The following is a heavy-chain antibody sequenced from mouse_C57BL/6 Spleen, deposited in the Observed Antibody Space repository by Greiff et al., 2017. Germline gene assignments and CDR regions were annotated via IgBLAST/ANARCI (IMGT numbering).Heavy chain of an antibody. CDR2: IDPETGGT. Sequence: QVQLKQSGAELVRPGASVTLSCKASGYTFTDYEMHWVKQTPVHGLEWIGAIDPETGGTAYNQQFKGKAILTADKTSSTAYMELRSLTSEDSAVYYCTRRAFCEGNLPWFAYWGPGTLVTVSA. J-gene: IGHJ3*01. CDR3: TRRAFCEGNLPWFAY. V-gene: IGHV1-15*01. D-gene: IGHD2-1*01. CDR1: GYTFTDYE.